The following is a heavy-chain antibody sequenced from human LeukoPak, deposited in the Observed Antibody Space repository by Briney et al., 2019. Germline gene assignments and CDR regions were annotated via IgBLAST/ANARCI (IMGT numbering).Heavy chain of an antibody. J-gene: IGHJ5*02. CDR1: GGSFSGYY. CDR2: INHSGST. CDR3: ARGQFEGDFWSGHYGRTLGWFDP. V-gene: IGHV4-34*01. D-gene: IGHD3-3*01. Sequence: SETLSLTCAVYGGSFSGYYWSWIRQPPGKGLEWIGEINHSGSTNYNPSLKSRVTISVDTSKNQFSLKLSSVTAADTAVYYCARGQFEGDFWSGHYGRTLGWFDPWGQGTLVTVSS.